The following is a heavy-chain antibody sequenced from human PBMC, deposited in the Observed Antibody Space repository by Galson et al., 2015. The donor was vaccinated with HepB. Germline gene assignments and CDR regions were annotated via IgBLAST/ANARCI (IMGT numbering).Heavy chain of an antibody. CDR2: IGSGGSTI. Sequence: SLRLSCAASGFFFSDYYMTWIRQAPGKGLEWVSYIGSGGSTIYYADSVKGRFTVSKDNAKNSLFLQMNSLRAEDTAVYYCARDYSRRWFYFDYWGQGTLVTVSS. CDR1: GFFFSDYY. J-gene: IGHJ4*02. V-gene: IGHV3-11*01. D-gene: IGHD6-13*01. CDR3: ARDYSRRWFYFDY.